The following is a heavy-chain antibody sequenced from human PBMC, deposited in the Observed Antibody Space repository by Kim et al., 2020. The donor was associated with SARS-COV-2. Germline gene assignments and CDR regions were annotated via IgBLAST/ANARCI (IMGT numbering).Heavy chain of an antibody. J-gene: IGHJ4*02. CDR1: GYNFSNFY. CDR2: INPSGDST. V-gene: IGHV1-46*01. Sequence: ASVKVSCKAYGYNFSNFYIHWVRQAPGQGFEWMGIINPSGDSTSYAQKFQGRVTMTSDTSTSTVYMDVSSLRSEDTAVYYCARAAAAAAVGTLDYWGQGT. CDR3: ARAAAAAAVGTLDY. D-gene: IGHD6-13*01.